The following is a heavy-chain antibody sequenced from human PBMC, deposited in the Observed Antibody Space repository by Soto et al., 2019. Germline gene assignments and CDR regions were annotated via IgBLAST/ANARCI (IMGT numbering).Heavy chain of an antibody. D-gene: IGHD3-3*02. CDR3: ARSFPPET. V-gene: IGHV3-64*07. Sequence: ELQLVESGGGLVQPGGSLRLSCIAFGFTFSNNAMHWVRQAPGKGLEYVSGVSSDGNSTYYADSVKGRFTISRETSKNTLYLQIGGLRDDDMAVYYCARSFPPETGGQGTLVTVSS. CDR2: VSSDGNST. J-gene: IGHJ4*02. CDR1: GFTFSNNA.